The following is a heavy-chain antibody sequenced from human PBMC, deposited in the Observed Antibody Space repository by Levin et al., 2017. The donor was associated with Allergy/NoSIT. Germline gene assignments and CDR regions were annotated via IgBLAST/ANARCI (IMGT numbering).Heavy chain of an antibody. J-gene: IGHJ4*02. V-gene: IGHV3-23*01. D-gene: IGHD3-10*01. CDR3: TKRPPGRGY. Sequence: GGSLRLSCAASGFTFSNYAMSWVRQAPGKGLEWVSVISGSGDTTYYADSVKGRFTISRDNSKNTLYLQMNSLRADDTAVYYCTKRPPGRGYWGQGALVTVSS. CDR1: GFTFSNYA. CDR2: ISGSGDTT.